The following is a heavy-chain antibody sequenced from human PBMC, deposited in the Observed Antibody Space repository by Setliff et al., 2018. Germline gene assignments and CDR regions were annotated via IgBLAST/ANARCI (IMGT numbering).Heavy chain of an antibody. CDR2: LQTYSGHT. J-gene: IGHJ6*03. CDR1: GDSIPKNA. CDR3: ATDVNQWDPTYMDV. V-gene: IGHV1-18*01. Sequence: ASVKVSCKASGDSIPKNAISWVRQAPGQGLEWMGWLQTYSGHTNYAQKFRGRATMTTDTSTGTAYLELRALTSDDTAVYYCATDVNQWDPTYMDVWGEGTTVTVSS. D-gene: IGHD1-26*01.